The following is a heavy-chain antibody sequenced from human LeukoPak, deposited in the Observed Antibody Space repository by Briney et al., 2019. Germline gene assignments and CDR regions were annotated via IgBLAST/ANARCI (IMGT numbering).Heavy chain of an antibody. J-gene: IGHJ6*02. CDR1: GFALSSHW. CDR2: VNRDGSET. Sequence: GGSLRLSCAASGFALSSHWMTWVRQVPGRGPEWVANVNRDGSETYYLDSVKGRFTIFKDHAKNSLYLQMNSLGAEDTALYHCARNNGLDVWGQGTTVIVSS. CDR3: ARNNGLDV. V-gene: IGHV3-7*03.